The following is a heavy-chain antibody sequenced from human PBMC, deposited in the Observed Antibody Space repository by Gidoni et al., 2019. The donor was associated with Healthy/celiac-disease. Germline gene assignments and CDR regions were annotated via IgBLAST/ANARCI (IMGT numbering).Heavy chain of an antibody. Sequence: QLQLQESGPGLVKPSETLSLTCTVSGGSISSSSYYWGWIRQPPGKGLEWIGSIYYSGSTYYNPSLKSRVTISVDTSKNQFSLKLSSVTAADTAVYYCARYYSGYSSSWFDYWGQGTLVTVSS. CDR2: IYYSGST. CDR1: GGSISSSSYY. CDR3: ARYYSGYSSSWFDY. J-gene: IGHJ4*02. D-gene: IGHD6-13*01. V-gene: IGHV4-39*07.